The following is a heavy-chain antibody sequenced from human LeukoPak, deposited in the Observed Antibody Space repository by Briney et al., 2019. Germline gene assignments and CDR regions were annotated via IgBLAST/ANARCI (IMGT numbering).Heavy chain of an antibody. V-gene: IGHV5-51*01. Sequence: GESLKISCKASGYIFTNYWIGWVRQMPGKGLEWMGIIYPRDSDTRYSPSFQGQVTVSADKSISTAYLQWNTLEASDTAMYYCASRHNSGYDFDFWGQGTLVTVSS. CDR3: ASRHNSGYDFDF. D-gene: IGHD5-12*01. CDR2: IYPRDSDT. CDR1: GYIFTNYW. J-gene: IGHJ4*02.